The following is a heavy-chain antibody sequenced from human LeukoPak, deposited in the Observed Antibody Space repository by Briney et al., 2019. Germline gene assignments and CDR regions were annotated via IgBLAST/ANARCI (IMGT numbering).Heavy chain of an antibody. V-gene: IGHV3-23*01. CDR2: NSGGGGST. CDR1: GFTFSSYA. D-gene: IGHD2-2*01. J-gene: IGHJ4*02. CDR3: AGGTSCSF. Sequence: GGSLRLSCAASGFTFSSYAMSWVRQAPGKGLEWVSANSGGGGSTYYADSVKGRFTISRDNSRNTLYLQMNSPRAEGTAVYYCAGGTSCSFWGQGTLVTVSS.